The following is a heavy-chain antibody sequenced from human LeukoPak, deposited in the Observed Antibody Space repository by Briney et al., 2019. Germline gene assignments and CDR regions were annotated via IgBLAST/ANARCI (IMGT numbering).Heavy chain of an antibody. CDR1: GYTFTGYY. D-gene: IGHD2-2*01. J-gene: IGHJ5*02. CDR2: ISPTSGGT. CDR3: ARGEVVPAAIRFDP. V-gene: IGHV1-2*02. Sequence: ASVKVSCKASGYTFTGYYMHWVRQAPGQGLEWMGWISPTSGGTNYAQKFQGRVTMTRDTSISTAYMELSRLRSDDTAVYYCARGEVVPAAIRFDPWGQGTLVTVSS.